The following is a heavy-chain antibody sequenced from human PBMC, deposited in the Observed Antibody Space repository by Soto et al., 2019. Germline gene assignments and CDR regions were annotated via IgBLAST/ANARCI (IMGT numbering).Heavy chain of an antibody. CDR1: GGSISSSSYY. Sequence: SETLSLTCTVSGGSISSSSYYWGWIRQPPGKGLEWVGSIYYRGSTYYNPYLKSRVTISVDTSKNQCSLKLSSVTAADTAVYYCARQGRPDGKGVYYYYGMDVWGQGTPVTISS. CDR3: ARQGRPDGKGVYYYYGMDV. J-gene: IGHJ6*02. CDR2: IYYRGST. V-gene: IGHV4-39*01.